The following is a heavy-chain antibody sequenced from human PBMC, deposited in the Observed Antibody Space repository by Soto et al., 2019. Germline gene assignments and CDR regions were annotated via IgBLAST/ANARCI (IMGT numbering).Heavy chain of an antibody. Sequence: SETLSLTCAVYGGSFSGYYWSWIRQPPGMGLEWIGEISHSGSTNYNPSLKSRVTISVDTSKNQFSLKLSSVTAADTAVYYCARQPITLNWFDPWGQGTLVTVSS. CDR3: ARQPITLNWFDP. CDR2: ISHSGST. J-gene: IGHJ5*02. V-gene: IGHV4-34*01. CDR1: GGSFSGYY. D-gene: IGHD3-10*01.